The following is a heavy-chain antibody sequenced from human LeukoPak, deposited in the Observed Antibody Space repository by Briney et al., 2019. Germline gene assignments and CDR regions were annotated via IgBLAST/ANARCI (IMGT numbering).Heavy chain of an antibody. CDR3: ARDRPPSGWYGERDYFDY. Sequence: SETLSLTCTVSGGSISGTSYYWGWIRQPPGKGLEWIGSIYHSGSTYYNPSLKSRVTITVDTSKNQFSLKLSSVTAADTAVYYCARDRPPSGWYGERDYFDYWGQGTLVTVSS. CDR2: IYHSGST. J-gene: IGHJ4*02. V-gene: IGHV4-39*07. CDR1: GGSISGTSYY. D-gene: IGHD6-19*01.